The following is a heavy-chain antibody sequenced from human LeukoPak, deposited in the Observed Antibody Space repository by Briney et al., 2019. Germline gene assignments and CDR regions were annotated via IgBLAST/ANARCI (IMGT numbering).Heavy chain of an antibody. V-gene: IGHV3-21*01. D-gene: IGHD3-10*01. CDR1: GFTFSSYS. Sequence: GGSLRPSCAASGFTFSSYSMNWVRQAPGKGLEWVSSISSSSSYIYYADSVKGRFTISRDNAKNSLYLQMNSLRAEDTAVYYCARDRSAAGYGSGSYYYDYWGQGTLVTVSS. CDR2: ISSSSSYI. J-gene: IGHJ4*02. CDR3: ARDRSAAGYGSGSYYYDY.